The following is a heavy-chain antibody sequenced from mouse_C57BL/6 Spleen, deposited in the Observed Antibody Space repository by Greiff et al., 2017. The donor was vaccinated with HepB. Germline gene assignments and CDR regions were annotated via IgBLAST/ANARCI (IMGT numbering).Heavy chain of an antibody. CDR2: INPNNGGT. Sequence: VQLKESGPELVKPGASVKMSCKASGYTFTDYNMHWVKQSHGKSLEWIGYINPNNGGTSYNQKFKGKATLTVNKSSSTAYMELRSLTSEDSAVYYCARQQLVPFDYWGQGTTLTVSS. D-gene: IGHD4-1*02. CDR1: GYTFTDYN. CDR3: ARQQLVPFDY. V-gene: IGHV1-22*01. J-gene: IGHJ2*01.